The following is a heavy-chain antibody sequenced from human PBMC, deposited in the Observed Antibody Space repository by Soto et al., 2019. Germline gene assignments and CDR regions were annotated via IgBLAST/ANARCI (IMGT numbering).Heavy chain of an antibody. J-gene: IGHJ4*02. D-gene: IGHD2-15*01. V-gene: IGHV4-59*08. CDR2: IYYSGTT. CDR3: ASWWAIKGYFTY. CDR1: GGSITTYY. Sequence: ASETLSLTCTVSGGSITTYYWSLIRQPPGKGLEWIGYIYYSGTTNYNPSLKSRVTISVDTSKNQFSLKLSSVTAGDTAVYYCASWWAIKGYFTYWGQGSLVTVSS.